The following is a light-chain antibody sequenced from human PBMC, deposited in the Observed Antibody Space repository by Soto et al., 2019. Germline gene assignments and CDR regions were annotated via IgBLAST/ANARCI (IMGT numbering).Light chain of an antibody. CDR3: QRRRNWPIT. J-gene: IGKJ5*01. CDR2: DAS. V-gene: IGKV3-11*01. CDR1: QSVSSY. Sequence: EIVLTQSPATLSLSPGERATLSCRASQSVSSYLAWYQQKPGQAPRLLIYDASNSATGIPARFSGSGSGTDFTLAISSLEPEDLAVYYCQRRRNWPITFGQGTRLEIK.